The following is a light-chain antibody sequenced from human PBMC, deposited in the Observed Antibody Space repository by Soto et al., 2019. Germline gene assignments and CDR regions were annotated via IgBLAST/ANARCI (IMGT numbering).Light chain of an antibody. CDR2: DAS. Sequence: IQMTQSPSTLSASVGDGVTITCRASQRISTWLAWYQQKPGKAPKLLISDASSLQSGVPSRFSGSGSGTDFTLTISRLEPEDFAVYYCQQYGSFGQGTKVDIK. CDR1: QRISTW. CDR3: QQYGS. J-gene: IGKJ1*01. V-gene: IGKV1-5*01.